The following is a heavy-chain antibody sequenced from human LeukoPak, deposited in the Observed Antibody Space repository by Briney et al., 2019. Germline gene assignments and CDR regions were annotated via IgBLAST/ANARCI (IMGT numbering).Heavy chain of an antibody. CDR3: ARGTDSSGYYSVGAFDI. Sequence: ASVKVSCKASGYTFTSYDINWVRQAPGQGLEWMGWINPNSGGTNYAQKFQGRVTMTRDTSISTAYMELSRLRSDDTAVYYCARGTDSSGYYSVGAFDIWGQGTMVTVSS. V-gene: IGHV1-2*02. J-gene: IGHJ3*02. CDR2: INPNSGGT. CDR1: GYTFTSYD. D-gene: IGHD3-22*01.